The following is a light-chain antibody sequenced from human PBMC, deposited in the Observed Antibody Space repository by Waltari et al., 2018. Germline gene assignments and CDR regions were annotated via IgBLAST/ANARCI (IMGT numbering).Light chain of an antibody. CDR1: SGHSNNI. CDR2: INSDGSH. V-gene: IGLV4-69*01. Sequence: QLVVTQSSSASASLGASVKLTCTLDSGHSNNIIAWLQQQPEKGPRYLMKINSDGSHSKGDEIPDRFSGSSSGAERYLTISNRQSEDEGDYYCQTGGHGTWVFGGGTKLTVL. J-gene: IGLJ3*02. CDR3: QTGGHGTWV.